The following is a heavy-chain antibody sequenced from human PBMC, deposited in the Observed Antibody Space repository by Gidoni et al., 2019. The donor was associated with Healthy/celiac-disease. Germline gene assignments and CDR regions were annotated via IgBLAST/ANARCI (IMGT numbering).Heavy chain of an antibody. D-gene: IGHD3-10*01. V-gene: IGHV3-30*18. J-gene: IGHJ6*02. CDR3: AKDITMVQGVIGGYYGMDV. Sequence: QVQLVESGGGVVQPGRSLRLSCAASGFPFRSYGIPWVRQAPGKGLEWVAVISYDGSNKYYADYVKGRFTISRDNSKNTLYLQMNSLRAEDTAVYYCAKDITMVQGVIGGYYGMDVWGQGTTVTVSS. CDR2: ISYDGSNK. CDR1: GFPFRSYG.